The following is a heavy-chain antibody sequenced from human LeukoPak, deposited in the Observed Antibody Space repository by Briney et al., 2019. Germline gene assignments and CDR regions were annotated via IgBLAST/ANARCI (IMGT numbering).Heavy chain of an antibody. Sequence: GGSLRLSCAASGFTFDDYAMPWVRHAPGKGLEWVSGISWNSGSIGYADSVKGRFTIPRDNAKNSLYLQMNSLRAEDTALYYCAKDFYYYDSSGYYYSYYFDYWGQGTLVTVSS. V-gene: IGHV3-9*01. CDR1: GFTFDDYA. D-gene: IGHD3-22*01. J-gene: IGHJ4*02. CDR2: ISWNSGSI. CDR3: AKDFYYYDSSGYYYSYYFDY.